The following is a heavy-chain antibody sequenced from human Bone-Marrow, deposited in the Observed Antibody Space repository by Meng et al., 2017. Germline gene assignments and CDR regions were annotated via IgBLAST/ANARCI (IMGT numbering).Heavy chain of an antibody. V-gene: IGHV3-48*03. CDR2: ISSSGSTI. Sequence: GESLKISCAASGFTFSSYAMSWVRQAPGKGLEWVSYISSSGSTIYYADSVKGRFTISRDNAKNSLYLQMNSLRAEDTAVYYCARWSPRDAFDIWGQGTMVTVSS. J-gene: IGHJ3*02. CDR3: ARWSPRDAFDI. CDR1: GFTFSSYA.